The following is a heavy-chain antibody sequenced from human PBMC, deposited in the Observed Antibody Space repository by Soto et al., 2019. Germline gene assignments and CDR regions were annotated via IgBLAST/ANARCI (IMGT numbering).Heavy chain of an antibody. V-gene: IGHV4-34*01. D-gene: IGHD6-13*01. Sequence: QVQLQQWGAGLLKPSETLSLTCAVYGGSFSGYYWSWIRQPPGKGLEWIGEINHSGSTNYNPSLKSRVTISVDTPKNQFSLKLSSVTAADTAVYYCARGDSSRWFYFDYWGQGTLVTVSS. CDR3: ARGDSSRWFYFDY. J-gene: IGHJ4*02. CDR1: GGSFSGYY. CDR2: INHSGST.